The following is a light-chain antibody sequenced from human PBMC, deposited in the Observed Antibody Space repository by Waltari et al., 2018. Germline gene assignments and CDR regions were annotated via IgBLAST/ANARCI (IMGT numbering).Light chain of an antibody. J-gene: IGKJ1*01. Sequence: DIAMTQSPDSPAASLGERATINCKSSRSVFYTGNNKNYLTWYQQKPGQPPQLLISWASTRESGVPDRFIGSGSGTDFTLTISSLQAEDVAVYYCHQHYTTPWTFGQGTLVEL. CDR1: RSVFYTGNNKNY. V-gene: IGKV4-1*01. CDR3: HQHYTTPWT. CDR2: WAS.